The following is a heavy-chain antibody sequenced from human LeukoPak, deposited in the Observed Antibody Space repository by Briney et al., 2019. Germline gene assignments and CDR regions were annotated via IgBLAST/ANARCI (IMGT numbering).Heavy chain of an antibody. Sequence: PSETLSLTCTVSGGSISNSFYYWGWIRQPPGKGLEWIGSINYSGSTYYNPSLKSRVTISVDTSKNQFSLKLSSVTAADTAVYYCARQEIGLRSFDPWGQGTLVTVSS. J-gene: IGHJ5*02. V-gene: IGHV4-39*01. CDR3: ARQEIGLRSFDP. CDR2: INYSGST. CDR1: GGSISNSFYY. D-gene: IGHD3/OR15-3a*01.